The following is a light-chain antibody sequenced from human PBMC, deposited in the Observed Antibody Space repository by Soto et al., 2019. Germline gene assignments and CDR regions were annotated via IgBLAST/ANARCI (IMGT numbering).Light chain of an antibody. CDR2: GNS. Sequence: QPVLTQPPSVSGAPGQRVTISXTXXXSNIGAGYDVHWYQQLPGTAPKLLIYGNSNRPSGVPDRFSGSKSGTSASLAITGLQAEDEADYYCQSYDSSLSGYVFGTGTKVTVL. CDR1: XSNIGAGYD. J-gene: IGLJ1*01. CDR3: QSYDSSLSGYV. V-gene: IGLV1-40*01.